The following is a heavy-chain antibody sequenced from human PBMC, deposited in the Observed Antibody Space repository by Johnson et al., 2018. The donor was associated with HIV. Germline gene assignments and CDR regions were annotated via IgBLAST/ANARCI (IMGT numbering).Heavy chain of an antibody. CDR1: GFIFSDYY. Sequence: EVQLVESGGGLVKPGGSLRLSCAASGFIFSDYYMSWIRQAPGKGLEWVGRIKRKADGGTTDYAAPVKGRFSISRDDSKTTVYLQMNSLKTDDTAVYFCSIDPIFLGYWYHSSPWGQGTMVTVSS. D-gene: IGHD2-2*01. CDR2: IKRKADGGTT. J-gene: IGHJ3*01. V-gene: IGHV3-15*01. CDR3: SIDPIFLGYWYHSSP.